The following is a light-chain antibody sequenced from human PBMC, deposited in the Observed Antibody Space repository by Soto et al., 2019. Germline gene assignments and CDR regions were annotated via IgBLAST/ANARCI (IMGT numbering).Light chain of an antibody. J-gene: IGLJ2*01. V-gene: IGLV2-14*01. Sequence: QSALTQPASVSGSPGQSIAISCTGTSSDVGGYNYVSWYQQYPGEAPKLLIYDVSNRPSGISDRFSGSKSGNTASLTISGLQAGDEADYYCGSYTSTTLHVVSGGGTKLTVL. CDR3: GSYTSTTLHVV. CDR2: DVS. CDR1: SSDVGGYNY.